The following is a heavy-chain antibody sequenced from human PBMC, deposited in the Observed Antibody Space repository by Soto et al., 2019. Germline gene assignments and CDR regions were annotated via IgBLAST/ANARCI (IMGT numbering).Heavy chain of an antibody. CDR3: AKSPRGELATD. Sequence: QVQLVQSGGEVKKPGASVTVSCKASGYTFINYHITWVRQAPGQGLEWMAWINTYNGMTDYAQRFQGRVTMTRDTSTSTGYMELRTLGSDDTAVYFCAKSPRGELATDWGQGTLVTVSS. CDR1: GYTFINYH. CDR2: INTYNGMT. D-gene: IGHD5-12*01. J-gene: IGHJ4*02. V-gene: IGHV1-18*01.